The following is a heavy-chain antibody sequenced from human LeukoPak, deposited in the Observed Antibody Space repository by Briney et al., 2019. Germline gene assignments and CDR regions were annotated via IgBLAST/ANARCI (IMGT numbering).Heavy chain of an antibody. CDR1: GFTFSSYG. J-gene: IGHJ6*02. CDR2: ISYDGSNK. D-gene: IGHD2-2*01. CDR3: ARFGPRERVPAAPFVTAYYYYGMDV. V-gene: IGHV3-30*03. Sequence: GSLRLSCAASGFTFSSYGMHWVRQAPGKGLEWVAVISYDGSNKYYADSVKGRSTISRDNSKNTLYLQMNSLRAEDTAVYYCARFGPRERVPAAPFVTAYYYYGMDVWGQGTTVTVSS.